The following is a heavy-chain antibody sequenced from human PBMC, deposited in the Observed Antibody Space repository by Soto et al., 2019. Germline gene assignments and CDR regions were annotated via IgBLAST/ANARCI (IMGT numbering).Heavy chain of an antibody. CDR2: IYLSGST. D-gene: IGHD2-15*01. V-gene: IGHV4-61*01. CDR1: GDSVSSGSYS. CDR3: ARYIVVVVAAPWYYFDY. J-gene: IGHJ4*02. Sequence: SETLSLTCTVSGDSVSSGSYSWTWIRQPPGKGLEWIGYIYLSGSTNYNASLKSRVSISVDTSKNQFSLKLSSVTAADTAVYYCARYIVVVVAAPWYYFDYWGQGTLVTVSS.